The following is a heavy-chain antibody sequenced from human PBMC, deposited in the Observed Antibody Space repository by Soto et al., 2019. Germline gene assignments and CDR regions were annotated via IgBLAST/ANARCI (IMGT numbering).Heavy chain of an antibody. Sequence: PSETLSLTCTVSGDSISTGDYYWSWIRQPPGKGLEWIGNIYYDGSTYYNPSLKSRVTISVDTSKNQFSLKLTSVTAADTAVYFCARASPQNGYYSWPLDYWGQGTLVTVSS. D-gene: IGHD3-22*01. CDR2: IYYDGST. V-gene: IGHV4-30-4*01. J-gene: IGHJ4*02. CDR3: ARASPQNGYYSWPLDY. CDR1: GDSISTGDYY.